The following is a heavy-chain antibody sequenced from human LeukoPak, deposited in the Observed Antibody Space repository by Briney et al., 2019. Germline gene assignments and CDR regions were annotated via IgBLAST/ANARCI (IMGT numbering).Heavy chain of an antibody. CDR1: GGSISSYY. Sequence: SETLSLTCTVSGGSISSYYWTWIRQPAGKGLEWIGRISTSGNTNYTPSLKSRVTLSVDTSRNQFSLKLTSVTAADAAVYYCARGEGNYFDYWGQGALVTVSS. CDR2: ISTSGNT. J-gene: IGHJ4*02. CDR3: ARGEGNYFDY. V-gene: IGHV4-4*07.